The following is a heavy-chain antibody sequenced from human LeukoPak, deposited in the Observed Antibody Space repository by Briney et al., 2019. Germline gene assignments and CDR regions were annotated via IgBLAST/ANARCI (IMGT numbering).Heavy chain of an antibody. CDR3: AKDVYYNYDSGAYFVD. Sequence: PGGSLRLSCAASGFTFSSYGMSWVRQAPGKGLEWVSAISGSGGSTYYADSVKGRFTISRDNSKNTLYLQMNSLRAEDTAVYYCAKDVYYNYDSGAYFVDWGQGTLVTVSS. D-gene: IGHD3-22*01. V-gene: IGHV3-23*01. J-gene: IGHJ4*02. CDR2: ISGSGGST. CDR1: GFTFSSYG.